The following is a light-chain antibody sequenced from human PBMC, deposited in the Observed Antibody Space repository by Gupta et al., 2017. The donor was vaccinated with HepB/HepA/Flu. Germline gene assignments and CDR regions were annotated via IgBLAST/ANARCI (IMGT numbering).Light chain of an antibody. V-gene: IGLV1-44*01. CDR2: RND. CDR1: RVNIGSNT. J-gene: IGLJ1*01. CDR3: AAWDDILKYV. Sequence: QSVLTQPSSASGTPGQRVTLSCSGSRVNIGSNTVDWYQQPPGPAPKLLIFRNDERPSGVPDRFSGSKSDTSASLAISGLQSEDEADYYCAAWDDILKYVFGTGTKVTVL.